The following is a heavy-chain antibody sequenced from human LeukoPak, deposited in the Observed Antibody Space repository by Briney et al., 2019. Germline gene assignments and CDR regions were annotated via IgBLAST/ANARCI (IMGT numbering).Heavy chain of an antibody. CDR3: ARAPTREGGGALFDY. J-gene: IGHJ4*02. D-gene: IGHD3-16*01. V-gene: IGHV4-4*07. CDR2: IYSSGST. CDR1: GGSITSYY. Sequence: SEALSLTCTVSGGSITSYYGSWIRQPAGKGLEWIGRIYSSGSTNFNPSLKSRVTMSVDTSKNQISLNLTSVTAADTAVYYCARAPTREGGGALFDYWGQGTLVTVSS.